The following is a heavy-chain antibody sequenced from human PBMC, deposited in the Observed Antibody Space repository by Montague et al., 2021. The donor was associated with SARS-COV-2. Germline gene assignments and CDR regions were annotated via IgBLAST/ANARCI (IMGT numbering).Heavy chain of an antibody. V-gene: IGHV4-34*01. Sequence: SETLSLTCAVYYGSFSNFYWSWIRQPPGKGLEWIGEINHSGTTYYNPSLKSRVTISVDTSRNQFSLKLNSVTAADAAVYYCASGDDNGSGYLDVWGKGTTITVSS. J-gene: IGHJ6*03. CDR3: ASGDDNGSGYLDV. CDR1: YGSFSNFY. D-gene: IGHD1-26*01. CDR2: INHSGTT.